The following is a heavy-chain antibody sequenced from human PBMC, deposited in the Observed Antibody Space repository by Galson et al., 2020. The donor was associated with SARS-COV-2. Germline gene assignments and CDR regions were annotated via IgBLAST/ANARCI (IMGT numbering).Heavy chain of an antibody. V-gene: IGHV4-59*01. CDR3: ASLIPYRV. Sequence: SATLSLTCTVSGASISSYYCNWIRQPPRKCLDWIGFVSYSEGANSNPSLKSRVTISVETSKKQFSLKLTSVPTADTAVYYCASLIPYRVWGQGTLVTVSS. CDR2: VSYSEGA. J-gene: IGHJ4*02. CDR1: GASISSYY. D-gene: IGHD2-21*01.